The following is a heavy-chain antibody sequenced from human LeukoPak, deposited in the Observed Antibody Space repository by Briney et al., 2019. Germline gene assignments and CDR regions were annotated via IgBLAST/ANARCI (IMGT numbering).Heavy chain of an antibody. CDR2: ISSSSSYI. J-gene: IGHJ4*02. CDR3: AKALGDWPTTLDY. D-gene: IGHD3-16*01. Sequence: GGSLRLSCAASGFSFSDYTMNWVRQAPGKGLEWVSSISSSSSYIFYADSVKGRFTLSRDNAKNSLYLEMNSLTAADTAVYFCAKALGDWPTTLDYWGRGTLVTVSS. V-gene: IGHV3-21*04. CDR1: GFSFSDYT.